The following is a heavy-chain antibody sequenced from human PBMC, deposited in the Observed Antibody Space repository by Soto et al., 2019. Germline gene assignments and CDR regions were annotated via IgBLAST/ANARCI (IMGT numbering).Heavy chain of an antibody. D-gene: IGHD6-19*01. CDR1: GGAIGGYY. CDR3: ARHGSDSGWFFFDP. V-gene: IGHV4-59*08. J-gene: IGHJ5*02. Sequence: SETLSLTCSLSGGAIGGYYWSWIRQPPGKALEWIAYVSYSGSTDYHPSLKSRVSISIDTSKNQLSLKMITGTAEDTAVYYCARHGSDSGWFFFDPWGQGALVTVSS. CDR2: VSYSGST.